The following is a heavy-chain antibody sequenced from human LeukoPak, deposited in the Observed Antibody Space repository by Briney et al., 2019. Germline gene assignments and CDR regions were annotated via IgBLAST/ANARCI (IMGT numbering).Heavy chain of an antibody. CDR2: ISWNSGSI. J-gene: IGHJ4*02. V-gene: IGHV3-9*01. D-gene: IGHD3-22*01. CDR1: GFTFDDYA. Sequence: GRSLRLSCAASGFTFDDYAMHWVRQAPGKGLEWVSGISWNSGSIGYADSVKGRFTISRDNAKNSLYLQMNSLRAEDTALYYCAKDYASSGYYALSFDYWGQGTLVTVSS. CDR3: AKDYASSGYYALSFDY.